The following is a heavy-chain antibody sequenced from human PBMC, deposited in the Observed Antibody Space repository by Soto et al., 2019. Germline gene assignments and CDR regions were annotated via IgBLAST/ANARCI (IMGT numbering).Heavy chain of an antibody. CDR3: AANWNFGLNL. V-gene: IGHV3-11*03. CDR1: GFDFSDFR. Sequence: GGSLRLSCVASGFDFSDFRISWVRQAPGKGLEWISYISSSLGHTDYAESVKGRFTISRDNAKSSVFLEMSDLRSDDTAVYYCAANWNFGLNLWGQGTMVTVSS. CDR2: ISSSLGHT. J-gene: IGHJ4*02. D-gene: IGHD1-1*01.